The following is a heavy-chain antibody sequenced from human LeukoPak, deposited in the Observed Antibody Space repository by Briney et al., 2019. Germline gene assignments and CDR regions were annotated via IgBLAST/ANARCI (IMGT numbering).Heavy chain of an antibody. CDR2: INAGNGNI. CDR1: GYTFTSYA. CDR3: ARGSIAVAGTGDNYYYYGMDV. J-gene: IGHJ6*02. D-gene: IGHD6-19*01. V-gene: IGHV1-3*01. Sequence: ASVKVSCKASGYTFTSYAMHWVRQAPGQRLEWMGWINAGNGNIKYSQKFQGRVTITRDTSASTAYMELSSLRSEDTAVYYCARGSIAVAGTGDNYYYYGMDVWGQGTTVTVSS.